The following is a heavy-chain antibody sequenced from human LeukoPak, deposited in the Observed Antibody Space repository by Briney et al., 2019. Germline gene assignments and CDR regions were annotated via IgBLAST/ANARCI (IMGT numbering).Heavy chain of an antibody. J-gene: IGHJ4*02. D-gene: IGHD1-26*01. CDR3: ASLKMTLGATRANFDY. CDR2: IYHSGST. Sequence: PSETLSLTCTVSGGSISSYYWSWIRQPPGKGLEWIGSIYHSGSTYYNPSLKSRVTISVDTSKNQFSLKLSSVTAADTAVYYCASLKMTLGATRANFDYWGQGTLVTVSS. CDR1: GGSISSYY. V-gene: IGHV4-59*08.